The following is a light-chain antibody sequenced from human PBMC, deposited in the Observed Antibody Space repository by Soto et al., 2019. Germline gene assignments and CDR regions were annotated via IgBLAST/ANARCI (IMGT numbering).Light chain of an antibody. CDR1: GSDIGGYNY. CDR3: SSYTSSSTLV. J-gene: IGLJ3*02. CDR2: AVS. V-gene: IGLV2-14*01. Sequence: QSALTQPGSVSGSPGQSITISCTGSGSDIGGYNYVSWYQQHPGKAPKLIIYAVSNRPSGVSNRFSGSKSANTASLTISGLQAEDEADYYCSSYTSSSTLVFGGGTKLNVL.